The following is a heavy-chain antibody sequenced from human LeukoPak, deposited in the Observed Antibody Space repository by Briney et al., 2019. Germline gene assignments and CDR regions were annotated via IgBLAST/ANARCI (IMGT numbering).Heavy chain of an antibody. V-gene: IGHV3-30*04. J-gene: IGHJ4*02. CDR3: AREMDVVVVPAAIIAY. Sequence: GGSLRLSCAASGFTFSSYAMHWVRQAPGKGLEWVAVISYDGSNKYYADSVKGRCTISRDNSKNTLYLQMNSLRAEDTAVYYRAREMDVVVVPAAIIAYWGQGTLVTVSS. D-gene: IGHD2-2*03. CDR1: GFTFSSYA. CDR2: ISYDGSNK.